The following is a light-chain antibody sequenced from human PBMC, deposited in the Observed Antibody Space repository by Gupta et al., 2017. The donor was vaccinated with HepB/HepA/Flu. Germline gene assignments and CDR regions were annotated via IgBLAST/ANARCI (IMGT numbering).Light chain of an antibody. CDR1: QSISSW. CDR3: QQYDSYSIT. Sequence: TQSPSTLSASVGDRVTITCRDSQSISSWLAWYQHKPGKAPKLLIYQASSLESGVPSRFSGSGSGTEFTLTISSLQPDDLATYYCQQYDSYSITFGQGTRLEIK. J-gene: IGKJ5*01. V-gene: IGKV1-5*03. CDR2: QAS.